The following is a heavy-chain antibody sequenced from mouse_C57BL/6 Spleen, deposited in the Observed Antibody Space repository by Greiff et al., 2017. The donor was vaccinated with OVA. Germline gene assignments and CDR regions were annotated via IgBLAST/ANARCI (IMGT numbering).Heavy chain of an antibody. D-gene: IGHD1-1*01. CDR2: ISYSGST. J-gene: IGHJ2*01. Sequence: EVKLVESGPGMVKPSQSLSLTCTVTGYSITSGYDWHWIRHFPGNKLEWMGYISYSGSTNYNPSLKSRISITHDTSKNHFFLKLNSVTTEDTATYYCARGHYGSSYYYFDYWGQGTTLTVSS. CDR3: ARGHYGSSYYYFDY. V-gene: IGHV3-1*01. CDR1: GYSITSGYD.